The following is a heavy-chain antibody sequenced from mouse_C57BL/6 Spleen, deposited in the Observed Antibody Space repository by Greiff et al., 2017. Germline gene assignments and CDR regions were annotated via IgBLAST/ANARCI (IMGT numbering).Heavy chain of an antibody. CDR1: GFTFSDYY. CDR2: INYDGSST. V-gene: IGHV5-16*01. J-gene: IGHJ1*03. Sequence: DVMLVASEGGLVQPGSSMKLSCTASGFTFSDYYMAWVRQVPEKGLEWVANINYDGSSTYYLDSLKSRFIISRDNAKNILYLQMSSLKSEDTATYYCARDGGLRWYFDVWGTGTTVTVSS. D-gene: IGHD2-4*01. CDR3: ARDGGLRWYFDV.